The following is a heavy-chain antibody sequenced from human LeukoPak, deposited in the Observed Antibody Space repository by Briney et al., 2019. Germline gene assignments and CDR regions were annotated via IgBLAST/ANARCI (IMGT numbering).Heavy chain of an antibody. CDR2: ISGSGGST. CDR1: GFTFGDYA. D-gene: IGHD5-18*01. V-gene: IGHV3-23*01. J-gene: IGHJ3*02. CDR3: AKDRGYSYGYIFDAFDI. Sequence: GGSLRLSCTGSGFTFGDYAMSWVRQAPGKGLEWVSAISGSGGSTYYADSVKGRFTISRDNSKNTLYLQMNSLRAEDTAVYYCAKDRGYSYGYIFDAFDIWGQGTMVTVSS.